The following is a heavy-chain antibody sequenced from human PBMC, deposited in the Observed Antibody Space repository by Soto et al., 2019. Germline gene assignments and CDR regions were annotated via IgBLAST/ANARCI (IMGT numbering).Heavy chain of an antibody. J-gene: IGHJ6*03. CDR1: GDSVSSNSAA. CDR2: TYYRSKWYN. D-gene: IGHD1-1*01. V-gene: IGHV6-1*01. CDR3: ARGQLSFPLLSPYLDYYMDV. Sequence: SQTLSLTCAISGDSVSSNSAAWNWIRQSPSRGLEWLGRTYYRSKWYNDYAVSVKSRITINPDTSKNQFSLQLNSVTPEDTAVYYCARGQLSFPLLSPYLDYYMDVWGKGTTVTVSS.